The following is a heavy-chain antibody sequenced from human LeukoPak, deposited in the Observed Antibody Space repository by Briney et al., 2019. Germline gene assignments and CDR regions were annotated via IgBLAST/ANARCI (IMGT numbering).Heavy chain of an antibody. CDR2: IYPGDSDT. CDR1: GYSFATYW. CDR3: ARLSYGSGSRRPFDY. V-gene: IGHV5-51*01. J-gene: IGHJ4*02. D-gene: IGHD3-10*01. Sequence: GESLKISCKGSGYSFATYWIGWVRQMPGKGLEWMGIIYPGDSDTRYSPSFQGQVTISDDKSIGTAYLQWSSLKASDTAIYYCARLSYGSGSRRPFDYWGRGTLVTVSS.